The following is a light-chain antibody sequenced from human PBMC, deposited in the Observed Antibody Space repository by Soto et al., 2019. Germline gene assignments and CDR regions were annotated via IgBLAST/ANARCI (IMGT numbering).Light chain of an antibody. Sequence: QSALTQPASVSGSPGQSITISCTGTSSDVGGYNYVSWYQQHPGKAPKLMIYAVSNRPSGVSNRFSGSKSGNTASLTISGLQAEDEADYYCNSYTSSRTLLDVFGTGTKLTVL. CDR3: NSYTSSRTLLDV. CDR1: SSDVGGYNY. V-gene: IGLV2-14*01. CDR2: AVS. J-gene: IGLJ1*01.